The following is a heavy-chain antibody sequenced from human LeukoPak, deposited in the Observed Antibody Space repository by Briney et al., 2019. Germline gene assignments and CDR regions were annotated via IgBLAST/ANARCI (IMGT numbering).Heavy chain of an antibody. Sequence: ASVKVSCKASGYTFTDYFIHWVRQAPGQGLEWMGWINPNIGDASYAQKFQDRVTMTRDRSINTAYMERSRLTSDDTAVYYCARMALDGGDSIGFDSWGQGTLVTVSS. CDR3: ARMALDGGDSIGFDS. V-gene: IGHV1-2*02. J-gene: IGHJ5*01. CDR2: INPNIGDA. D-gene: IGHD2-21*02. CDR1: GYTFTDYF.